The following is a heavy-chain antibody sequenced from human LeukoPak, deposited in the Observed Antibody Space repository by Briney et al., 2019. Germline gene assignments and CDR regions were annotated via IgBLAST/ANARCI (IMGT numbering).Heavy chain of an antibody. V-gene: IGHV3-7*01. CDR2: IKQDGSEK. CDR3: ARDATLIPGTVYFDY. CDR1: GFTVSSNY. Sequence: GGSLRLSCAASGFTVSSNYMSWVRQAPGEGLEWVANIKQDGSEKYYADSVKGRFTISRDNAKNSLYLQMNSLRGEDTAIYYCARDATLIPGTVYFDYWGQGALVTVSS. J-gene: IGHJ4*02. D-gene: IGHD2-15*01.